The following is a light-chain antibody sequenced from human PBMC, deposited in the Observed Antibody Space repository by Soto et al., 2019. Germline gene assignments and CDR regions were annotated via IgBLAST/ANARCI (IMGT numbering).Light chain of an antibody. CDR3: SSYAGSSNV. J-gene: IGLJ1*01. CDR2: EAS. V-gene: IGLV2-18*02. CDR1: STDFVSYNR. Sequence: QSVLTQPPSVSGSPGQSVTISCTGTSTDFVSYNRVSWYQQPPGTAPKLIIYEASNRPSGVPDRFSGSKSGNTASLTVSGLQAEDEADYYCSSYAGSSNVFGIGTKVTVL.